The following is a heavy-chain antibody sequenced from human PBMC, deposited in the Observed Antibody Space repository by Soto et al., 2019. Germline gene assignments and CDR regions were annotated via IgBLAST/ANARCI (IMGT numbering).Heavy chain of an antibody. CDR2: IYSGGST. D-gene: IGHD3-22*01. CDR3: ARPRYYYDSSGYRYWYFDL. J-gene: IGHJ2*01. CDR1: GFTVSSNY. V-gene: IGHV3-53*04. Sequence: EVQLVESGGGLVQPGGSLRLSCAASGFTVSSNYMSWVRQAPGKGLEWVSVIYSGGSTYYADSVKGRFTISRHNSKNTLYLQMNSLRAEDTAVYYCARPRYYYDSSGYRYWYFDLWGRGTPVTVSS.